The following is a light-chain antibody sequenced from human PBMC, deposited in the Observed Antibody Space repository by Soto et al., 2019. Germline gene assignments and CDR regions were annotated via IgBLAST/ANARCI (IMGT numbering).Light chain of an antibody. Sequence: EIVMTQSPATLSVSPGERATLSCRASQSVGSNLAWYQQKPGQAPRLLIYGASTRATGIPARFSGSGSGTEFTLTISSLQSEDFAXXXXXXXXXXXPDRTFGQGTKVEIK. CDR2: GAS. V-gene: IGKV3-15*01. J-gene: IGKJ1*01. CDR1: QSVGSN. CDR3: XXXXXXXPDRT.